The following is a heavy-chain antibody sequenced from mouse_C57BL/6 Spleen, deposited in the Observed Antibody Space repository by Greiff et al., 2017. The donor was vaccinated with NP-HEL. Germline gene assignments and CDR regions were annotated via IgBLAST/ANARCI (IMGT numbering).Heavy chain of an antibody. V-gene: IGHV5-17*01. J-gene: IGHJ4*01. CDR3: ARKLPRRAMDY. D-gene: IGHD2-1*01. Sequence: EVQLVESGGGLVKPGGSLKLSCAASGFTFSDYGMHWVRQAPEQGLEWVAYISSGSSTIYYADTVKGRFPISRDNARNTQFLQMTSRWSEDTAMYCCARKLPRRAMDYWGQGTSVTVSS. CDR1: GFTFSDYG. CDR2: ISSGSSTI.